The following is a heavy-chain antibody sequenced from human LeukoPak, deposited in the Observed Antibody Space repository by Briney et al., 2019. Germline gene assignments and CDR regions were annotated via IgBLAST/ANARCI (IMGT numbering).Heavy chain of an antibody. J-gene: IGHJ4*02. CDR2: ISWNSGSI. CDR1: GFTISSSW. Sequence: GGSLRLSCAASGFTISSSWMHWVRQAPGKGLEWVSGISWNSGSIGYADSVKGRFTISRDNAKNSLYLQMNSLRAEDTALYYCAKDIGDILTGYLGYWGQGTLVTVSS. V-gene: IGHV3-9*01. CDR3: AKDIGDILTGYLGY. D-gene: IGHD3-9*01.